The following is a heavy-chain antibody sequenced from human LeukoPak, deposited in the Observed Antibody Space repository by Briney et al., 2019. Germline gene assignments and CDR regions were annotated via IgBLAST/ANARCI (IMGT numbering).Heavy chain of an antibody. V-gene: IGHV1-8*03. CDR1: GYTFTSYD. CDR2: MNPNSGNT. J-gene: IGHJ3*02. D-gene: IGHD3-22*01. CDR3: ARAKSRSSGYYYAHDAFDI. Sequence: GASVKVSCKASGYTFTSYDINWVRQATGQGLEWMGWMNPNSGNTGYAQKFQGRVTITRNTSISTAYMELSSLRSEDTAVYYCARAKSRSSGYYYAHDAFDIWGQGTMVTVSS.